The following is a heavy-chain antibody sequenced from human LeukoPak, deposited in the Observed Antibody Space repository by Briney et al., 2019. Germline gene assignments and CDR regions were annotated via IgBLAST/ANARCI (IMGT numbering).Heavy chain of an antibody. Sequence: PSETLSLTCTVSGGSVSSDGYYWSWIRQPPGKGLEWIGYIYYSGSTNYNPSLKSRVTISVDTSKNQFSLKLSSVTAADAAVYYCARGSGDYRLDRDWFDPWGQGTLVTVSS. CDR1: GGSVSSDGYY. CDR3: ARGSGDYRLDRDWFDP. V-gene: IGHV4-61*08. J-gene: IGHJ5*02. CDR2: IYYSGST. D-gene: IGHD4-17*01.